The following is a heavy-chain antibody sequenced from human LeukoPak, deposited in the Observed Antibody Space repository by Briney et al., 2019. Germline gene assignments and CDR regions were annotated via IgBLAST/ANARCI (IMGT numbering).Heavy chain of an antibody. CDR2: ISSSGSYI. CDR3: AKQPVEMATITLFDY. D-gene: IGHD5-24*01. Sequence: GGSLRLSCAASGFTFSSYSMNWVRQAPGKGLEWVSSISSSGSYIYYADSVKGRFTISRDNAKNSLYLQMNSLRAEDTAVYYCAKQPVEMATITLFDYWGQGTLVTVSS. CDR1: GFTFSSYS. V-gene: IGHV3-21*04. J-gene: IGHJ4*02.